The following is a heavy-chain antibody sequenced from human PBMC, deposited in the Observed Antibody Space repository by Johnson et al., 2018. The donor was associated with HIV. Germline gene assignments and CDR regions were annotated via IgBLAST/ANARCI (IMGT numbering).Heavy chain of an antibody. D-gene: IGHD3-22*01. V-gene: IGHV3-11*04. CDR2: ISSSGSTI. CDR1: GFTFSDYY. CDR3: ARDVHMERYYDSSGYPPTHAVDI. J-gene: IGHJ3*02. Sequence: QVQLVESGGGLVKPGGSLRLSCAASGFTFSDYYMSWIRQAPGKGLEWVLYISSSGSTIYYADSVKGRFTISRDNAKNSLYLQMNSLRAEDTAVYYCARDVHMERYYDSSGYPPTHAVDIWGQGTMVTVSS.